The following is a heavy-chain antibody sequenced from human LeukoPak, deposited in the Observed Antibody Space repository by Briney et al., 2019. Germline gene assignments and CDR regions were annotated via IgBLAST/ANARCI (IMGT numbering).Heavy chain of an antibody. CDR1: GFTFSSYA. CDR2: ISYDGSNK. J-gene: IGHJ4*02. CDR3: ATKLVVVAAIDY. Sequence: GGSLRLSCAASGFTFSSYAMHWVRQAPGKGLEWVAVISYDGSNKYYADSVKGRFTISRDNSKNTLYLQMNSLRAEDTAVYYCATKLVVVAAIDYWGQGTLVTVSS. V-gene: IGHV3-30-3*01. D-gene: IGHD2-15*01.